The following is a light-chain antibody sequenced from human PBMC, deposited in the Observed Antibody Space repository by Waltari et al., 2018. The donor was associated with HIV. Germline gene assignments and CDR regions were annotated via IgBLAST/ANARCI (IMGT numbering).Light chain of an antibody. CDR2: IAS. V-gene: IGKV1-39*01. Sequence: DIQMSQSPSTLSASVGDRVTITCRASQTVGNVLNWYQQKSGEAPKLLIYIASSLYSDVPPRFSGSRSGNDFTLTITSLQPEDFATYFCQQSSATPYTFGQGTRLDVK. J-gene: IGKJ2*01. CDR3: QQSSATPYT. CDR1: QTVGNV.